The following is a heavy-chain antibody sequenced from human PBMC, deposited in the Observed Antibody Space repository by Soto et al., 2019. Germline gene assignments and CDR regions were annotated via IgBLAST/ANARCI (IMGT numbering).Heavy chain of an antibody. CDR1: GFTFGSYS. D-gene: IGHD4-17*01. Sequence: GGSLRLSCAAFGFTFGSYSMSWVRQAPGKGLEWVSYISSSSSTIYYADPVKGRFTISRDNAKNSLYLQMNSLRDEDTAVYYCARDSGYGDYLYWFDPWGQGTLVTVSS. V-gene: IGHV3-48*02. J-gene: IGHJ5*02. CDR2: ISSSSSTI. CDR3: ARDSGYGDYLYWFDP.